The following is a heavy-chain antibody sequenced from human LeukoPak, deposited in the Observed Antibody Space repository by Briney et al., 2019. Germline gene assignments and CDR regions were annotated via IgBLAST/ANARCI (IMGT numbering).Heavy chain of an antibody. CDR2: IYHSGST. Sequence: SETLSLTCTVSGYSISSGYYWGWIRQPPGKGLEWIGSIYHSGSTYYNPSLKSRVTISVDTSKNQFSLKLSSVTAADTAVYYCAREAVDILTGYYLNWFDPWGQGTLVTVSS. J-gene: IGHJ5*02. CDR1: GYSISSGYY. CDR3: AREAVDILTGYYLNWFDP. D-gene: IGHD3-9*01. V-gene: IGHV4-38-2*02.